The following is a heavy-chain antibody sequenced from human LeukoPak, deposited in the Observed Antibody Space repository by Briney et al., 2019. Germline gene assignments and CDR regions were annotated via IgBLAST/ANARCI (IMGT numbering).Heavy chain of an antibody. CDR2: VSGSGGST. CDR1: GFTFSSYA. V-gene: IGHV3-23*01. CDR3: AKDLDIVATITGN. D-gene: IGHD5-12*01. J-gene: IGHJ4*02. Sequence: GGSLRLSCAASGFTFSSYAMSGVRQAPGKGLEWVSGVSGSGGSTYYADSVKGRFTISRDNSKNTLYLQMNSLRAEDTAVYYCAKDLDIVATITGNWGQGTLVTVPS.